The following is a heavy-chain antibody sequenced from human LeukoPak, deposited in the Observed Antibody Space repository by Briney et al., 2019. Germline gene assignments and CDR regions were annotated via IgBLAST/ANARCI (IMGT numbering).Heavy chain of an antibody. Sequence: ASVKVSCKASGYTFTSYDINWVRQATGQGLEWMGWMNPNSGNTGYAQKFQGRVTMTRNTSISTAYMELSSLRSEDTAVYYCAREWIAADQSDREATRFDPWGQGTLVAVSS. CDR1: GYTFTSYD. V-gene: IGHV1-8*01. CDR3: AREWIAADQSDREATRFDP. J-gene: IGHJ5*02. D-gene: IGHD6-25*01. CDR2: MNPNSGNT.